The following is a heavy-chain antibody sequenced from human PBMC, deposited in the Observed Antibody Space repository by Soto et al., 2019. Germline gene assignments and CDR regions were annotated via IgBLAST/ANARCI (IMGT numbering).Heavy chain of an antibody. J-gene: IGHJ6*03. V-gene: IGHV4-59*08. CDR2: IYYSGST. CDR1: GGSISSYY. CDR3: ARNLYYYYFYYMDV. Sequence: SETLSLTCTVSGGSISSYYWSWIRQPPGKGLEWIGYIYYSGSTNYNPSLKSRVTISVDTSKNQFSLKLSSVTAADTAVYYCARNLYYYYFYYMDVWGKGTTVTVSS.